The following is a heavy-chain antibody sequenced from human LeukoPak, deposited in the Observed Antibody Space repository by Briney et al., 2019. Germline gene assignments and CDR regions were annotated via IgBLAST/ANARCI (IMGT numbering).Heavy chain of an antibody. CDR2: IKQDGSEK. Sequence: PGGSLRLSCAASGFTFSSYWMSWVRQAPGKGLEWVANIKQDGSEKYYVDSVKGRFTISRDNAKNSLYLQMNSLRAEDTAVYYCAGTSSSSVPQFDYWGQGTLVTVSS. D-gene: IGHD6-6*01. CDR3: AGTSSSSVPQFDY. J-gene: IGHJ4*02. V-gene: IGHV3-7*01. CDR1: GFTFSSYW.